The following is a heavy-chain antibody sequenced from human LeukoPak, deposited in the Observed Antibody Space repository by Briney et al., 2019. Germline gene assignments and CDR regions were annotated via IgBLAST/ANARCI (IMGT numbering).Heavy chain of an antibody. CDR3: ARVPTRSGGWFDP. V-gene: IGHV1-2*02. Sequence: ASVKVSCKASGYTFTGYYMHWVRQAPGQGLEWMGWINPNSGGTNYAQKFQGRVTMTRDTSISIAYMELSRLRSDDTAVYYCARVPTRSGGWFDPWGQGTLVTVSS. D-gene: IGHD6-25*01. J-gene: IGHJ5*02. CDR2: INPNSGGT. CDR1: GYTFTGYY.